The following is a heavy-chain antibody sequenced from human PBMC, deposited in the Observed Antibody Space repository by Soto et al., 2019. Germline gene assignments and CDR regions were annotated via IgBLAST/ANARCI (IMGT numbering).Heavy chain of an antibody. CDR3: ARHSHCSAGSCYSIHFDY. Sequence: EVQLVEFGGGLVQPGGSLRLSCAASGFTFSSYWMSWVRQAPGKGLEWVANIKQDGSEKYYVDSVKGRFTISRDNAKNSLYLQMNSLRAEDRGVYYCARHSHCSAGSCYSIHFDYWGQGTLVTVSS. D-gene: IGHD2-15*01. J-gene: IGHJ4*02. CDR2: IKQDGSEK. V-gene: IGHV3-7*01. CDR1: GFTFSSYW.